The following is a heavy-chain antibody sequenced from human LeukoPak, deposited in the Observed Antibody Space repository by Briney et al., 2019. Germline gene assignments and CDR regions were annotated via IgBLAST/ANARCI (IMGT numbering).Heavy chain of an antibody. CDR1: GGTFSSYA. J-gene: IGHJ5*02. Sequence: SVKVSCKASGGTFSSYAISWVRQAPGQGLEWMGGIISIFGTANYAQKFQGRVTITTDESTSTAYMELSSLRSEDTAVYYCARDSGGIYGDNWFDPWGQGTLVTVSS. D-gene: IGHD4-17*01. CDR3: ARDSGGIYGDNWFDP. V-gene: IGHV1-69*05. CDR2: IISIFGTA.